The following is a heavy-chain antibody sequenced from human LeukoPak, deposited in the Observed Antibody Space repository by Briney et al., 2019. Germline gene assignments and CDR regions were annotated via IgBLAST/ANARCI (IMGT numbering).Heavy chain of an antibody. V-gene: IGHV3-33*01. D-gene: IGHD1-14*01. J-gene: IGHJ3*02. CDR2: IWYDGSNK. CDR1: GFTFSSYG. CDR3: ARDQGRNDAFDI. Sequence: GGSLRLSCAASGFTFSSYGMHWVRQAPGKGLEWVAVIWYDGSNKYYADSVKGRFTISRDNSKNTLYLQMNSLRAEDTAVYYCARDQGRNDAFDIWGRGTMVTVSS.